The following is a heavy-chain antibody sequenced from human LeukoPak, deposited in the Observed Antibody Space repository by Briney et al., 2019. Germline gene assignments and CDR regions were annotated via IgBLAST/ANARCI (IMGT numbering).Heavy chain of an antibody. CDR3: ATFRGVYSGYDLLSYFDY. J-gene: IGHJ4*02. Sequence: ASVKVSCKASGYTFTRYYMHWVRQAPGQGLEWMGWINPNSGGTNYAQKFQGRVTMTRDTSISTAYMELSRLRSDDTAVYYCATFRGVYSGYDLLSYFDYWGQGTLVTVSS. CDR2: INPNSGGT. D-gene: IGHD5-12*01. V-gene: IGHV1-2*02. CDR1: GYTFTRYY.